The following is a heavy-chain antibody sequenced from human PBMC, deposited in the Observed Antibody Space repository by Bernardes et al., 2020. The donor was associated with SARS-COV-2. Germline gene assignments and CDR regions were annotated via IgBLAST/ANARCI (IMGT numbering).Heavy chain of an antibody. J-gene: IGHJ6*02. D-gene: IGHD6-13*01. CDR3: AHRAAAGVPSRYYGMDV. CDR1: GGSFSGYY. Sequence: SEPLSLTCAVYGGSFSGYYWSWIRQPPGKGLEWIGEINHSGSTNYNPSLKSRVTISVDTSKNQFSLKLSSVTAADTAVYYCAHRAAAGVPSRYYGMDVWGQGTTVTVSS. V-gene: IGHV4-34*01. CDR2: INHSGST.